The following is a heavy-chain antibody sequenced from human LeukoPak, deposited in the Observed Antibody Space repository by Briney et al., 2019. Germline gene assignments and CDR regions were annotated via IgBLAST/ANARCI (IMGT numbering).Heavy chain of an antibody. J-gene: IGHJ5*02. CDR1: GGSISSYY. CDR3: ARGDYDYLSGTYSFDL. D-gene: IGHD3-16*01. Sequence: SETLSLTCTVSGGSISSYYWSWIRQPAGEGLEWIGRMAVNGRTNYNPSLKSRLTMSVNTSQNQFSLRLTSVTAADTAFYYCARGDYDYLSGTYSFDLWGQGIRVTVSS. CDR2: MAVNGRT. V-gene: IGHV4-4*07.